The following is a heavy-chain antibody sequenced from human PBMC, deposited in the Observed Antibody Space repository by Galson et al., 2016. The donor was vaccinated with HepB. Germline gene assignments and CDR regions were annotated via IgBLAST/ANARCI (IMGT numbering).Heavy chain of an antibody. CDR1: GFTLTELS. Sequence: SCKVSGFTLTELSIHWVRQAPGKRLEWMGGLDPEEGDTIYAQKFQDRVTMTEDTSADTAYLELSSLTSEDTAVYYCATESAVEATLPFDFWGQGTVVTVSS. J-gene: IGHJ4*02. V-gene: IGHV1-24*01. CDR3: ATESAVEATLPFDF. D-gene: IGHD2-15*01. CDR2: LDPEEGDT.